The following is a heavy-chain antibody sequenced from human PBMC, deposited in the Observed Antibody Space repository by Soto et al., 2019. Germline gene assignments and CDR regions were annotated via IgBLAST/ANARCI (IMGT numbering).Heavy chain of an antibody. CDR2: ISGSGGDT. V-gene: IGHV3-23*01. D-gene: IGHD2-15*01. Sequence: XXSPRLSCVASGILFSNYGESWVLQAPGKGLQWVSGISGSGGDTRYADSVKGRFTLSRDNSKNTLFLQMSSLRAEDTAVYYCAKLQEASGLLPSYIDYWGQGTLVTVSS. CDR1: GILFSNYG. CDR3: AKLQEASGLLPSYIDY. J-gene: IGHJ4*02.